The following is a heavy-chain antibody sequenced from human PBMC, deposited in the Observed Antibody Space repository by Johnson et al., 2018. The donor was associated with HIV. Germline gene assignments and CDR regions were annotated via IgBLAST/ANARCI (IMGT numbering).Heavy chain of an antibody. D-gene: IGHD3-16*01. CDR2: ISGSGGST. CDR3: ARGGSDAFDI. J-gene: IGHJ3*02. V-gene: IGHV3-23*04. Sequence: VQLVESGGGLVQPGGSLRLSCAASGFTFSSYAMSWVRQAPGKGLEWVSAISGSGGSTYYADSVKGRFTISRDNAKKSLYVQMKSLRAADTALYYCARGGSDAFDIWGQGTMVTVSS. CDR1: GFTFSSYA.